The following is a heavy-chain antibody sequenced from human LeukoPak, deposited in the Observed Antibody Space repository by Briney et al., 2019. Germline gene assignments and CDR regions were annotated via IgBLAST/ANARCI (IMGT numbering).Heavy chain of an antibody. CDR3: ARQTTFDY. CDR2: INHSGST. D-gene: IGHD4-17*01. CDR1: GGSFSGYY. Sequence: PSETLSLTCAVYGGSFSGYYWSWIRQPPGKGLEWIREINHSGSTNYNPPLKSRVTISVDTSKNQFSLKLSSVTAADTAVYYCARQTTFDYWGQGTLVTVSS. J-gene: IGHJ4*02. V-gene: IGHV4-34*01.